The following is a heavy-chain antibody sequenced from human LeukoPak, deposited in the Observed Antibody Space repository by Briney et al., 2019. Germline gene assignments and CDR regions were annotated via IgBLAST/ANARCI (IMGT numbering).Heavy chain of an antibody. CDR1: GYSFTSYW. CDR2: IYPGDSDT. V-gene: IGHV5-51*01. CDR3: ALTYYYDSSAPRYFDY. J-gene: IGHJ4*02. Sequence: GESLKISCKGSGYSFTSYWIGWVRQMPGKGLEWMGIIYPGDSDTRYSPSFQGQVTISADKSISTAYLQWSSLKASDTAMYYCALTYYYDSSAPRYFDYWGQGTLVNVSS. D-gene: IGHD3-22*01.